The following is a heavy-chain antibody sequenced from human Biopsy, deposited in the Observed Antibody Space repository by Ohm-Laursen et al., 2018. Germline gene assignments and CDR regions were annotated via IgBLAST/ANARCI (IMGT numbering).Heavy chain of an antibody. D-gene: IGHD3-10*01. V-gene: IGHV1-2*02. Sequence: ASVKVSCKASGYIFTGYYMHWVRQAPGQGLEWMGWLNTNSGDTEYAENFQGRVTMTRDTSISTAYMELSRLRSDDTAVYYCARDRIGGRGDPPDHWGQGTLVTVSS. J-gene: IGHJ4*02. CDR2: LNTNSGDT. CDR1: GYIFTGYY. CDR3: ARDRIGGRGDPPDH.